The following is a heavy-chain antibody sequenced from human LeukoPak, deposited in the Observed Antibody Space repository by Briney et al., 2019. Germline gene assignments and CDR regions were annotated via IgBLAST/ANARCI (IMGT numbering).Heavy chain of an antibody. Sequence: AASVKVSCKASGGDFSSYAISWVRQAPGQGLEWMGRIIPLLSLSNYAQKFQGRVTMTADKSTSTAYMELSSLRSEDTAVYYCARDIDYGDPNGGFWGQGTMVTISS. V-gene: IGHV1-69*04. D-gene: IGHD4-17*01. CDR1: GGDFSSYA. CDR2: IIPLLSLS. CDR3: ARDIDYGDPNGGF. J-gene: IGHJ3*01.